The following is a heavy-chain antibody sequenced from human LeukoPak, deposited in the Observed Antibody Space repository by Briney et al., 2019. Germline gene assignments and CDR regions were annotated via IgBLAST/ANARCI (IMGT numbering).Heavy chain of an antibody. J-gene: IGHJ4*02. D-gene: IGHD3-22*01. CDR1: GGSISSTDYY. CDR3: ARGRGIYDSSGYYFDY. Sequence: SETLSLTCTVSGGSISSTDYYWGWIRQPPGKGLEWIGEINHSGSTNYNPSLKSRVTISVDTSKNQFSLKLSSVTAADTAVYYCARGRGIYDSSGYYFDYWGQGTLVTVSS. V-gene: IGHV4-39*07. CDR2: INHSGST.